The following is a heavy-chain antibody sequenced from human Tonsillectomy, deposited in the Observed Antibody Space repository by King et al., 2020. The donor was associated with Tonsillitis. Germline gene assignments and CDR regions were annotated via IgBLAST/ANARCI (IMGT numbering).Heavy chain of an antibody. CDR3: ARASGDHGDYWYFDL. D-gene: IGHD4-17*01. Sequence: VQLVESGGGLVQPGGSLRLSCAASGFTFSDHYMDWVRQAPGKGLEWVGRTRNKANSYTTEYAASVKGRFTISRDDSKHSLYLQMNSLKTEDTAVYYCARASGDHGDYWYFDLWGRGTLVTVSS. CDR2: TRNKANSYTT. J-gene: IGHJ2*01. CDR1: GFTFSDHY. V-gene: IGHV3-72*01.